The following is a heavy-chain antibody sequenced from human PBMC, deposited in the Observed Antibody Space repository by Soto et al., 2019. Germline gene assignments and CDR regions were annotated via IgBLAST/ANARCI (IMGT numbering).Heavy chain of an antibody. CDR1: GGTFSSYA. CDR3: ARATGIAVAGTLADYYYGMDV. Sequence: SVKVSCKASGGTFSSYAISWVRQAPGQGLEWMGGIIPIFGTANYAQKFQGGVTITADESTSTAYMELSSLRSEDTAVYYCARATGIAVAGTLADYYYGMDVWGQGTTVTVSS. V-gene: IGHV1-69*13. CDR2: IIPIFGTA. J-gene: IGHJ6*02. D-gene: IGHD6-19*01.